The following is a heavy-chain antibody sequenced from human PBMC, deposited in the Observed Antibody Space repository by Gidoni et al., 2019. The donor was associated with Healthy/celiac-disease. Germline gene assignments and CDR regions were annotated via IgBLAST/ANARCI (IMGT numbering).Heavy chain of an antibody. V-gene: IGHV3-30*02. CDR1: GFTFSSYG. CDR3: AKDHTVTIAYYFDY. CDR2: IRYDGSNK. Sequence: QVQLVESGGGVVQPGGSLRLSCAASGFTFSSYGMNWVRQAPGKGLEWVAFIRYDGSNKYYADSVKGRFTISRDNSKNTLYLQMNSLRAEDTAVYYCAKDHTVTIAYYFDYWGQGTLVTVSS. D-gene: IGHD4-17*01. J-gene: IGHJ4*02.